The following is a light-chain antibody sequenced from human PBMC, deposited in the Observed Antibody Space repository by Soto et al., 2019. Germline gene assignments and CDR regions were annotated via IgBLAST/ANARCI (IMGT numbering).Light chain of an antibody. CDR3: QQSYSTPYT. V-gene: IGKV1-9*01. CDR2: AAS. Sequence: DIQVTQSPSFLPASVGDRVTITCRASQGISSYLAWYQQKPGKAPKLLIYAASTLQSGVPSRFSGSGSGTEFTLTISSLQHEDFATYYCQQSYSTPYTFGQGTKLEIK. J-gene: IGKJ2*01. CDR1: QGISSY.